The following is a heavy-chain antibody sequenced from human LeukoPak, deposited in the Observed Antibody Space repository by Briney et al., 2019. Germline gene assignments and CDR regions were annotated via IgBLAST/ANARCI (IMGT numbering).Heavy chain of an antibody. J-gene: IGHJ4*02. V-gene: IGHV3-20*04. CDR1: GFTFDDYG. CDR3: ARTYYYDSSGYLTYYFDY. Sequence: GGSLRLSCAASGFTFDDYGMSWVRQTPGKGLEWVSGINWNGGSTGYADSVKGRFTISRDNAKNSLYLQMKSLRAEDTALYYCARTYYYDSSGYLTYYFDYWGQGTLVTVSS. D-gene: IGHD3-22*01. CDR2: INWNGGST.